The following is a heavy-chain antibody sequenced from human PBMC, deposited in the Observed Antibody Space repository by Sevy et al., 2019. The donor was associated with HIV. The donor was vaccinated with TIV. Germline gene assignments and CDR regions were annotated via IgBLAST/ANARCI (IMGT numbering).Heavy chain of an antibody. CDR3: ARYCSSTSCYPSGLFDY. J-gene: IGHJ4*02. D-gene: IGHD2-2*01. CDR1: GGSVSSGSYY. CDR2: IYYSGST. V-gene: IGHV4-61*01. Sequence: SETLSLTCTVSGGSVSSGSYYWSWIRQPPGKGLEWIGYIYYSGSTNYNPSLKSRVTISVDTSKNQFSLKLGSVTAAETAVYYCARYCSSTSCYPSGLFDYWGQGTLVTVSS.